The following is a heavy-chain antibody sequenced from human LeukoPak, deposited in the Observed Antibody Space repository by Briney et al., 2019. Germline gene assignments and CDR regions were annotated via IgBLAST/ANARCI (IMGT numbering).Heavy chain of an antibody. D-gene: IGHD6-19*01. V-gene: IGHV3-23*01. Sequence: GGSLRLSCAASGFTFSSYAMSWVRQAPGKGLEWVSAISGSGGSTYYADSVKGRFTISRDNSKNALYLQTNSLRAEDTAVYYCAKDRPIIAVAGIFDYWGQGTLVTVSS. J-gene: IGHJ4*02. CDR1: GFTFSSYA. CDR2: ISGSGGST. CDR3: AKDRPIIAVAGIFDY.